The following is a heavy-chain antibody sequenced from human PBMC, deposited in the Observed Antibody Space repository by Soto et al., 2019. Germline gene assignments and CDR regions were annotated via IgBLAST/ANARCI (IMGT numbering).Heavy chain of an antibody. Sequence: SETLSLTCAVSGGSISSGGYSWSWIRQPPGKGLEWIGYIYHSGSTYYNPSLKSRVTISVDRSKNQFSLKLSSVTAADTAVYYCAGDKLSSGYSFDYWGQGTLVTVSS. CDR2: IYHSGST. CDR3: AGDKLSSGYSFDY. V-gene: IGHV4-30-2*01. D-gene: IGHD6-25*01. J-gene: IGHJ4*02. CDR1: GGSISSGGYS.